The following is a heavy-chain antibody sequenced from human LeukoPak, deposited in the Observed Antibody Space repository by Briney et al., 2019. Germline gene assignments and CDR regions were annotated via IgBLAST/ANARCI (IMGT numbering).Heavy chain of an antibody. CDR3: ARHPDTAMVRGYYYYMDV. D-gene: IGHD5-18*01. J-gene: IGHJ6*03. CDR2: IYYSGST. Sequence: SETLSLTCTVSGGSISSSSYYWGWIRQPPGKGLEWIGSIYYSGSTYYNPSLKSRVTISVDTSKNQFSLKLSSVTAADTAVCYCARHPDTAMVRGYYYYMDVWGKGTTVTVSS. CDR1: GGSISSSSYY. V-gene: IGHV4-39*01.